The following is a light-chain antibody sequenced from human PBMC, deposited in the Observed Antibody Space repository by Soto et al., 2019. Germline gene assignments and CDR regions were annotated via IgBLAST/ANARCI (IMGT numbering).Light chain of an antibody. V-gene: IGLV2-23*02. CDR3: CSYAGSSTYV. Sequence: QSVLPQPASVSGSPGQSITISCTGTSSDVGSYNLVSWYQQHPGKAPQVMIYEVSKRPSGVSTRFSGSKSGNTASLTISGLQAEDEAVYYCCSYAGSSTYVFGTGTKVTVL. CDR1: SSDVGSYNL. J-gene: IGLJ1*01. CDR2: EVS.